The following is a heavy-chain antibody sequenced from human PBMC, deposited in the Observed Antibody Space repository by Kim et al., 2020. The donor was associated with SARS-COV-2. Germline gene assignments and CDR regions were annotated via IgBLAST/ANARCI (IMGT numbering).Heavy chain of an antibody. V-gene: IGHV7-4-1*02. CDR3: ARDHDPRYSGYDWDWFDP. J-gene: IGHJ5*02. Sequence: ASVKVSCKASGYTFTSYAMNWVRQAPGQGLEWMGWINTNTGNPTYAQGFTGRFVFSLDTSVSTAYLQISSLKAEDTAVYYCARDHDPRYSGYDWDWFDPWGQGTLVTVSS. CDR2: INTNTGNP. CDR1: GYTFTSYA. D-gene: IGHD5-12*01.